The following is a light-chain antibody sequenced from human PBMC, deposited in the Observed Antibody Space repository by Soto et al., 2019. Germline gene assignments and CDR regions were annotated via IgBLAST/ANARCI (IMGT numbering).Light chain of an antibody. CDR2: AAS. Sequence: DIQLTQSPSFLSASVGDRVTITCRASQGISSYLAWYQQKPGKAPKLLIYAASTLQSGVPSRFSGSGSGTEFTVTISSLQPEDFATYYCQQLNSYPPTFGPGTKVDIK. V-gene: IGKV1-9*01. J-gene: IGKJ3*01. CDR3: QQLNSYPPT. CDR1: QGISSY.